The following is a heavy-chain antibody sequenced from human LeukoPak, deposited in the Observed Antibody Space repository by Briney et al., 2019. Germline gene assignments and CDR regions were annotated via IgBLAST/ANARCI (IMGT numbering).Heavy chain of an antibody. D-gene: IGHD2-8*02. CDR3: VRDTGGRGWFDP. CDR1: GFTFSSYS. V-gene: IGHV3-48*01. Sequence: GGSLRLSCAASGFTFSSYSMNWVRQAPGKGLEWVSYIDSSSSTIYYADSVKGRFTISRDNAKNSLYLQMNSLRAEDTALYYCVRDTGGRGWFDPWGQGTLVTVSS. J-gene: IGHJ5*02. CDR2: IDSSSSTI.